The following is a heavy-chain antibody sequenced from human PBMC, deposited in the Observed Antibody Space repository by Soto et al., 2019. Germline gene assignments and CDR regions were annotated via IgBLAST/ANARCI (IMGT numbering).Heavy chain of an antibody. V-gene: IGHV4-39*01. CDR3: ARQVKTKTQRPYYYYGMDV. CDR2: IYYSGST. Sequence: SETLSLTCTVSGGSISSSSYYWGWIRQPPGKGLEWIGSIYYSGSTYYNPSLKSRVTISVDTSKNQFSLKLSSVTAADTAVYYCARQVKTKTQRPYYYYGMDVWGQGTTVTVSS. D-gene: IGHD2-21*01. CDR1: GGSISSSSYY. J-gene: IGHJ6*02.